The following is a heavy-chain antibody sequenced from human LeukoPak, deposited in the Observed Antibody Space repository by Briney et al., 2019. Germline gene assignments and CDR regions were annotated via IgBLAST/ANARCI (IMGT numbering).Heavy chain of an antibody. D-gene: IGHD4-17*01. CDR2: IGSGGTI. CDR1: GFTFSSYN. CDR3: ARHLDYLGNGVDYGLEYYYYYYMDV. Sequence: GSLRLSCAASGFTFSSYNMNWVRQAPGKGLEWVSYIGSGGTIYYADSVKGRFTISRDSAKNSLYLQMNSLRAEDTAVYYCARHLDYLGNGVDYGLEYYYYYYMDVWGKGTTVTVSS. J-gene: IGHJ6*03. V-gene: IGHV3-48*01.